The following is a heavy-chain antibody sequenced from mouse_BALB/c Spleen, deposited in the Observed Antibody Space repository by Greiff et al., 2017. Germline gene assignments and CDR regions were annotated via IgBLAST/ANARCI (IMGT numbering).Heavy chain of an antibody. V-gene: IGHV1-9*01. CDR2: ILPGSGST. CDR3: ARSGTRDAMDY. CDR1: GYTFSSYW. D-gene: IGHD4-1*01. Sequence: QVQLQQSGAELMKPGASVKISCKATGYTFSSYWIEWVKQRPGHGLEWIGEILPGSGSTNYNEKFKGKATFTADTSSNTAYMQLSSLTSEDSAVYYCARSGTRDAMDYWGQGTSVTVSS. J-gene: IGHJ4*01.